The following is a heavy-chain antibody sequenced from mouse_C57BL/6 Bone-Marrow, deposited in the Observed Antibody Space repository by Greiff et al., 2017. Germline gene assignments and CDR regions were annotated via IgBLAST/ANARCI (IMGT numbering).Heavy chain of an antibody. CDR3: ARFYDGSHWYFDV. D-gene: IGHD2-3*01. Sequence: EVKLMESGPELVKPGASVKMSCKASGYTFTDYNMHWVKQSHGKSLEWIGYINPNNGGTSYNQKFKGKATLTVNKSSSTAYMELRSLTSEDSAVYYCARFYDGSHWYFDVWGTGTTVTVSS. CDR1: GYTFTDYN. V-gene: IGHV1-22*01. CDR2: INPNNGGT. J-gene: IGHJ1*03.